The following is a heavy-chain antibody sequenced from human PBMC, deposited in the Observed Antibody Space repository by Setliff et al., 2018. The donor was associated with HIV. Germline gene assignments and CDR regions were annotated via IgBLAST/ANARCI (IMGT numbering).Heavy chain of an antibody. CDR1: GYSFTSYW. CDR3: ARSRRDGYNLEAFDI. D-gene: IGHD5-12*01. J-gene: IGHJ3*02. V-gene: IGHV5-51*01. Sequence: PGESLKISCKGSGYSFTSYWIGWVRQMPGKGLEWMGIIYPGDSDTRYGPSFQGQVTISADKSISTAYLQWSTLKASDTAMYYCARSRRDGYNLEAFDIWGQGTMVTVSS. CDR2: IYPGDSDT.